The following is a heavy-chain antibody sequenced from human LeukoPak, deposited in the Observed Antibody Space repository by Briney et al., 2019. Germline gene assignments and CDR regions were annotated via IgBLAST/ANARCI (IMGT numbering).Heavy chain of an antibody. CDR1: GDSISRSDSY. CDR2: IYYSGRT. J-gene: IGHJ6*03. D-gene: IGHD2-21*01. Sequence: SETLSLTCSVSGDSISRSDSYWDWIRQPPGKGLEWIGTIYYSGRTYYNPSLKSRVTMSVDTSKNQFSLKLSSVTAADTAVYYCARAYCGGDCVPDYYYYMDVWGKGTTVTVSS. V-gene: IGHV4-39*07. CDR3: ARAYCGGDCVPDYYYYMDV.